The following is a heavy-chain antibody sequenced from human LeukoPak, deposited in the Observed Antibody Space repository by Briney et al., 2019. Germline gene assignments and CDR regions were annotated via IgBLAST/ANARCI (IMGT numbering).Heavy chain of an antibody. CDR1: GFTISSYG. Sequence: GGSLRLSCAASGFTISSYGKSWVRQAPGKGLEWVSSISGGTTYYADSVKGRFTISRDNSKNIVSLQMNSLRAEDTAVYYCAKSVYGSGNYWGQGTLVTVSS. CDR3: AKSVYGSGNY. D-gene: IGHD3-10*01. J-gene: IGHJ4*02. V-gene: IGHV3-23*01. CDR2: ISGGTT.